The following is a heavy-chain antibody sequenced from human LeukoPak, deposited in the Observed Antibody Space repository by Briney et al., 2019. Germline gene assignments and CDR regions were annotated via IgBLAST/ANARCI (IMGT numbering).Heavy chain of an antibody. CDR1: GYTLTGYY. V-gene: IGHV1-2*02. CDR2: INPNSGGT. J-gene: IGHJ6*03. D-gene: IGHD4-17*01. CDR3: ARDVSWGGVSYGDDPYYYYYMDV. Sequence: ASVKVSCKASGYTLTGYYMHWVRQAPGQGLEWMGWINPNSGGTNYAQKFQGRVTMTRDTSISTAYMELSRLRSDDTALYHCARDVSWGGVSYGDDPYYYYYMDVWGKGTTVTISS.